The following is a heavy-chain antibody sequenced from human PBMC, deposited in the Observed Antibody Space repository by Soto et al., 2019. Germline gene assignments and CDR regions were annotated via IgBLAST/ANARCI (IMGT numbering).Heavy chain of an antibody. Sequence: GPVKVSCKASGYTFTSYYMHWVRQAPGQGLEWMGIINPSGGSTSYAQKFQGRVTMTRDTSTSTVFMELSSLRSEDTAVYYCARVTPPIVVVVAASTDAFDIWGQGTMVTVSS. D-gene: IGHD2-15*01. V-gene: IGHV1-46*03. J-gene: IGHJ3*02. CDR1: GYTFTSYY. CDR2: INPSGGST. CDR3: ARVTPPIVVVVAASTDAFDI.